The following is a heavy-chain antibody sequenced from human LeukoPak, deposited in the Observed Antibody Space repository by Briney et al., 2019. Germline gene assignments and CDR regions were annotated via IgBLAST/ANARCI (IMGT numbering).Heavy chain of an antibody. Sequence: SETLSLTCSVSGGSINSYFWSWIRQPPGKGLEWIGYIYYSGTTNYNPSLKSRVTISVDTSNNQFSLKLTSVTAADTAVYYSARYGYSYGQYYFDYWGQGTLVTVSS. V-gene: IGHV4-59*01. J-gene: IGHJ4*02. CDR1: GGSINSYF. CDR2: IYYSGTT. D-gene: IGHD5-18*01. CDR3: ARYGYSYGQYYFDY.